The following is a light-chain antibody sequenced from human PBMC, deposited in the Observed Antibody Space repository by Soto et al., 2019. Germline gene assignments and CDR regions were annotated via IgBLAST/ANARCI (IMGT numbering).Light chain of an antibody. J-gene: IGKJ5*01. CDR1: QSLLHITGETF. CDR3: VQSTHLTPT. CDR2: EVS. Sequence: DVVMTQTPLSLSVAPGQPASISCKSSQSLLHITGETFLFWYLPKQGQSPQLXIYEVSTRVSGVPDRFSGSGAGTECTLEISRVETDDVAIDDCVQSTHLTPTFGQGTRLEIK. V-gene: IGKV2D-29*02.